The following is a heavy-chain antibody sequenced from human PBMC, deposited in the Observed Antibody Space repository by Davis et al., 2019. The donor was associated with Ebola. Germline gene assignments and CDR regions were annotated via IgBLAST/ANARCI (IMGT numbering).Heavy chain of an antibody. J-gene: IGHJ6*02. V-gene: IGHV1-3*01. CDR3: AREFSVNPHLYYYYGMDV. CDR1: GYTFTSYA. CDR2: INAGNGNT. D-gene: IGHD4-17*01. Sequence: AASVKVSCKASGYTFTSYAMHWVRQAPGQRLEWMGWINAGNGNTKYSQKFQGRVTITRDTSASTAYMELSSLRSEDTAVYYCAREFSVNPHLYYYYGMDVWGQGTTVTVSS.